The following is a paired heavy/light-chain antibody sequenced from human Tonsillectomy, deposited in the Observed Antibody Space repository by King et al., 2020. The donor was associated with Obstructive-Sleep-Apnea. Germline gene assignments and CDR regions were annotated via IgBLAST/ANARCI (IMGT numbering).Light chain of an antibody. CDR1: QSLLYTSNNRNY. CDR2: WAS. Sequence: DIVMTQSPESLAVSLGERATINCKSSQSLLYTSNNRNYLAWFQQKSGQPPKLLIYWASTRESGVPDRFTGSGSETDFTLTISSLQAEDVAVYYCQQYYATPLTFGQGTKVEIK. CDR3: QQYYATPLT. V-gene: IGKV4-1*01. J-gene: IGKJ1*01.
Heavy chain of an antibody. CDR1: GYLLNELS. CDR3: ATIDSRFWSGSSKARLY. Sequence: QVQLLQSGTEVKKPGASVKVSCKVSGYLLNELSMHWVRQAPGKGLEWMGGFDPEDGERTYAQRFQGRVTMTEDTATDTAYMKLNGLRSDDTAVYYCATIDSRFWSGSSKARLYWGQGTLVTVSS. D-gene: IGHD3-3*01. J-gene: IGHJ4*02. CDR2: FDPEDGER. V-gene: IGHV1-24*01.